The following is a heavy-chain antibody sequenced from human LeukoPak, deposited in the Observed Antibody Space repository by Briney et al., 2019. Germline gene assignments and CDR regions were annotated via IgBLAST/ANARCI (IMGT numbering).Heavy chain of an antibody. CDR2: ITETNRTI. V-gene: IGHV3-48*04. D-gene: IGHD3-22*01. CDR3: ARRINYYDSSGYYYVRYFDS. Sequence: HPGGSLRLSCTTSGFMFSDYSMNWVRQAPGKGLEWLSYITETNRTIYYADSVKGRFTISRDNAKNTLYLQMNSLGAEDTAVYYCARRINYYDSSGYYYVRYFDSWGQGTLVAVSS. CDR1: GFMFSDYS. J-gene: IGHJ4*02.